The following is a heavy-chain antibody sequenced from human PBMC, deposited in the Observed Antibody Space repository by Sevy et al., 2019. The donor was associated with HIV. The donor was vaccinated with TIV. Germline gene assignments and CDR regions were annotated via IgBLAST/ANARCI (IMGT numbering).Heavy chain of an antibody. CDR2: ISTYNGNT. Sequence: ASVKVSCKASGYTFSSYGISWVRQAPGQGLEWMGWISTYNGNTNYAQKLQGRVTMTTDTSTSTAYMELRSLRSDDTAVYYGARLELSGSGWYGNGMDVWGQGTTVTVSS. CDR3: ARLELSGSGWYGNGMDV. J-gene: IGHJ6*02. CDR1: GYTFSSYG. D-gene: IGHD6-19*01. V-gene: IGHV1-18*01.